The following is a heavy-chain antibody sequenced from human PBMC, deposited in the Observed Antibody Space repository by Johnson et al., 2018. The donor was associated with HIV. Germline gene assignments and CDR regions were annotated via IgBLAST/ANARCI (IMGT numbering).Heavy chain of an antibody. Sequence: VQLVESGGGLVQPGGSLRLSCGASGFTFSNYWVQWVRQAPGKGLVWVSRINGDGSRTSYADSVKGRFTIARDNAKNTLYLQMQSLRAEDTAVYYCARTSCSGARCVGYVPFDVWGQGTMVTVSS. CDR2: INGDGSRT. J-gene: IGHJ3*01. V-gene: IGHV3-74*01. CDR3: ARTSCSGARCVGYVPFDV. CDR1: GFTFSNYW. D-gene: IGHD2-15*01.